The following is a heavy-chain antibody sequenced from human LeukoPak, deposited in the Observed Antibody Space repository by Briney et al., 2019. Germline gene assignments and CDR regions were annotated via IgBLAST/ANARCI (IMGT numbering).Heavy chain of an antibody. V-gene: IGHV1-2*02. CDR2: INPNDGGT. CDR3: ASVPDYYDSSGTYYFDY. J-gene: IGHJ4*02. CDR1: GYTFTGYY. Sequence: GSVKVSCKASGYTFTGYYMHWVRQAPGQGLEWMGWINPNDGGTNYAQKFQGRVTMTMDTSISTAYMELSRLRSDDTAVYYCASVPDYYDSSGTYYFDYWGQGTLVTVSS. D-gene: IGHD3-22*01.